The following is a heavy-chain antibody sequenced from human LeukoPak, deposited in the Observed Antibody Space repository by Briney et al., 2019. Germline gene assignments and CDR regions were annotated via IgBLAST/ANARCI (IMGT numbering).Heavy chain of an antibody. CDR1: GFTFSDYY. CDR2: ISSSGSTI. D-gene: IGHD6-19*01. CDR3: ARDRIAVAGTINYYYGMDV. J-gene: IGHJ6*02. Sequence: GGSLRLSCAASGFTFSDYYMSWIRQAPGKGLEWVSYISSSGSTIYYADSVKGRFTISRDNAKNSLYLQMNSLRAEDTAVYYCARDRIAVAGTINYYYGMDVWGQGTTVTVSS. V-gene: IGHV3-11*01.